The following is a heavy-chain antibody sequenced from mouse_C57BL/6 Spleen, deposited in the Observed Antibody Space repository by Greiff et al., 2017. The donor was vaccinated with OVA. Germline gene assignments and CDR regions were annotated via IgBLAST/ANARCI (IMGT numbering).Heavy chain of an antibody. Sequence: VQLQQSGPELVKPGASVKIPCKASGYTFTDYNMDWVKQSHGKSLEWIGDINPNNGGTIYNQKFKGKATLTVDESSSTAYMELRSLTSEDTAVYYCARSNTNRYFDVWGTGTTVTVSS. CDR1: GYTFTDYN. V-gene: IGHV1-18*01. CDR2: INPNNGGT. D-gene: IGHD5-2*01. CDR3: ARSNTNRYFDV. J-gene: IGHJ1*03.